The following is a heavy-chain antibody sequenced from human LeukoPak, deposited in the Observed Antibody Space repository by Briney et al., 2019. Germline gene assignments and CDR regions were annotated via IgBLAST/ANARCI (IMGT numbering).Heavy chain of an antibody. D-gene: IGHD5-18*01. CDR3: ARSRYTYGYFDY. CDR1: GFTFGDYP. CDR2: ISYDGSTK. J-gene: IGHJ4*02. V-gene: IGHV3-30-3*01. Sequence: GRSLRLSCAASGFTFGDYPMHWVRQAPGKGLEWVAGISYDGSTKYYADSVKGRFTMSRDNSTNTLYLQMNSLRAEDTAVYYCARSRYTYGYFDYWGQGTLVTVSS.